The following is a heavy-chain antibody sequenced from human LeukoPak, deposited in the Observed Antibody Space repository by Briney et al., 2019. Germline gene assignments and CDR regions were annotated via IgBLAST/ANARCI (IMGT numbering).Heavy chain of an antibody. D-gene: IGHD4-17*01. V-gene: IGHV1-46*01. J-gene: IGHJ3*02. CDR1: GYTFTSYH. Sequence: GASVKVSCKASGYTFTSYHMHWVRQAPGQGLEWMGKINLSGGSTTYAQKFQGRVTMTRDTSTSTVYMELSSLRSEDTAVYYCARDGFGYGVLLGAFDIWGQGTMVTVSS. CDR2: INLSGGST. CDR3: ARDGFGYGVLLGAFDI.